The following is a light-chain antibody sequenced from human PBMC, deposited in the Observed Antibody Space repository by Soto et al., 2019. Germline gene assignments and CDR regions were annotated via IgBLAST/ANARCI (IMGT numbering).Light chain of an antibody. Sequence: QSVLTQPRSVSGSPGQSVTISCTGTSSDVGGDNYVSWYQQLPGKAPKLMIYDVNERPSGVPDRFSVSKSGNTASLTISGLQAEDEADYYCLSYGGSSTGVFGTGTKLTVL. CDR2: DVN. J-gene: IGLJ1*01. CDR3: LSYGGSSTGV. CDR1: SSDVGGDNY. V-gene: IGLV2-11*01.